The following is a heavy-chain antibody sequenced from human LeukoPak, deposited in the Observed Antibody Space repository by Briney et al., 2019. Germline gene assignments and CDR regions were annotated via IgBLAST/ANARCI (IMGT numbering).Heavy chain of an antibody. D-gene: IGHD3-10*01. Sequence: ASVKVSCKASGYTFTGYYMHWVRQAPGQGLEWMGWTNPNSGGTNYAQKFQGRVTMTRDTSISTAYMELSRLRSDDTAVYYCARSFRGDYGSGSYRLDYWGQGTLVTVSS. CDR1: GYTFTGYY. V-gene: IGHV1-2*02. CDR2: TNPNSGGT. J-gene: IGHJ4*02. CDR3: ARSFRGDYGSGSYRLDY.